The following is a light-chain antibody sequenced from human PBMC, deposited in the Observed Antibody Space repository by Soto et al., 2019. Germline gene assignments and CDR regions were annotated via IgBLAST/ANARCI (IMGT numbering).Light chain of an antibody. J-gene: IGLJ1*01. CDR2: EVT. Sequence: QSVLTQPASVSGSPGQSITISCTGTSSDVGAYNSVSWYQQYPGKAPKLMMYEVTNRPSGVSDRFSGSKSGNTASLTISGLQTGDEADYYCSSYRSSSTYVFGTGTKLT. V-gene: IGLV2-14*01. CDR3: SSYRSSSTYV. CDR1: SSDVGAYNS.